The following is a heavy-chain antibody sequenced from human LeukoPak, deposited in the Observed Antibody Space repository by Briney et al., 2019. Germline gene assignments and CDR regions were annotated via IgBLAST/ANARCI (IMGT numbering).Heavy chain of an antibody. Sequence: PGGSLRLSCAASGFNFSTYGMHWVRQAPGKGLEWVAVIWYDGSIKNYADSVKGRFTISRDNSKNTLYLQMNSLRAEDTAVYYCARGQQLVKTDWGQGTLVTVSS. CDR1: GFNFSTYG. D-gene: IGHD6-13*01. V-gene: IGHV3-33*01. CDR2: IWYDGSIK. J-gene: IGHJ4*02. CDR3: ARGQQLVKTD.